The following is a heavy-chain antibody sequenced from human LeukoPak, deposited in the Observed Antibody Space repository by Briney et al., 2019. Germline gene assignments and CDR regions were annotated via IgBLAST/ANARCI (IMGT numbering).Heavy chain of an antibody. Sequence: GGSLRLSCAASGFTFSRYSMNWVRQAPGKGMEWVTYRSSSSGTISYADSVKGRFTISRDTSKNTLYLQMNSLRAEDTAVYYCARGPSGYHNTGGQGTLVTVSS. CDR3: ARGPSGYHNT. D-gene: IGHD5-12*01. CDR1: GFTFSRYS. V-gene: IGHV3-48*01. J-gene: IGHJ4*02. CDR2: RSSSSGTI.